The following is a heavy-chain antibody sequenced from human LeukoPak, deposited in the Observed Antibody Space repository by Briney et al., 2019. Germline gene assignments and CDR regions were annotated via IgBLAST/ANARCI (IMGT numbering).Heavy chain of an antibody. V-gene: IGHV3-21*01. CDR1: GFTFRTYS. CDR3: ARGITESTSDY. D-gene: IGHD1-7*01. Sequence: GGSLRLSCAASGFTFRTYSMNWVRQAPGKGLEWVSSISSSSSYIYCADSVKGRFTISRDSAKNSLYLQMNSLRAEDTAVYYCARGITESTSDYWGRGTLVTVSS. J-gene: IGHJ4*02. CDR2: ISSSSSYI.